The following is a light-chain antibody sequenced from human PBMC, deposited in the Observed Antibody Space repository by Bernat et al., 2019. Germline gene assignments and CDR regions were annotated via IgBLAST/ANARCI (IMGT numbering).Light chain of an antibody. J-gene: IGKJ1*01. CDR3: QQRSNWPTT. Sequence: EIVLTQSPATLSLSPGERATLSCRASQSVSSYLAWYQQKPGQAPRLLIYDASNRATGIPARFSGSGSGTDFTLTISSLEPEGFAVYYCQQRSNWPTTFGQGTKVELK. CDR1: QSVSSY. V-gene: IGKV3-11*01. CDR2: DAS.